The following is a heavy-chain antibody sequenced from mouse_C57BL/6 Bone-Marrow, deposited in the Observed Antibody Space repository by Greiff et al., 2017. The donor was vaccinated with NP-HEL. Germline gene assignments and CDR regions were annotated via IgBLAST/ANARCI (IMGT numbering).Heavy chain of an antibody. V-gene: IGHV1-55*01. Sequence: VQLQQPGAELVKPGASVKMSCKASGYTFTSYWITWVKQRPGQGLEWIGDIYPGSGSTNYNEKFKSKATLTVDTSSSTAYMQLSSLTSEDSAVYYCASGGGYYVGYYAMDYWGQGTSVTVSS. CDR3: ASGGGYYVGYYAMDY. CDR2: IYPGSGST. CDR1: GYTFTSYW. J-gene: IGHJ4*01. D-gene: IGHD2-3*01.